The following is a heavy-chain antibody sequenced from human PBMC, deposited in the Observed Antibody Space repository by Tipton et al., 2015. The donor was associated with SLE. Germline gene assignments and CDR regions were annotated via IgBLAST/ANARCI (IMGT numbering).Heavy chain of an antibody. CDR1: GFTFSSYG. CDR2: IRYDGSNK. Sequence: SLRLSCAASGFTFSSYGMHWVRQAPGKGLEWVAFIRYDGSNKYYADSVKGRFTISRDNSKNTLYLQMNSLRAEDTAVYYCARETGDGYNFDYWGQGTLVTVSS. CDR3: ARETGDGYNFDY. D-gene: IGHD5-24*01. J-gene: IGHJ4*02. V-gene: IGHV3-30*02.